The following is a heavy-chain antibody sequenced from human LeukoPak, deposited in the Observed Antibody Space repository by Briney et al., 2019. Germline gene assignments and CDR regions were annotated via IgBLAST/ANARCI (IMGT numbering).Heavy chain of an antibody. D-gene: IGHD2-15*01. CDR2: LYHSGSA. CDR1: DYSIRSGYY. Sequence: SETLSLTCDVSDYSIRSGYYWGWIRQHPGKGLEWVGSLYHSGSAYYSPSLKSRVTISLDTSNNELSLRLSSVTASDTAIYYCARQNIVVVVAATPGAFDIWGQGTSVTVSS. V-gene: IGHV4-38-2*01. CDR3: ARQNIVVVVAATPGAFDI. J-gene: IGHJ3*02.